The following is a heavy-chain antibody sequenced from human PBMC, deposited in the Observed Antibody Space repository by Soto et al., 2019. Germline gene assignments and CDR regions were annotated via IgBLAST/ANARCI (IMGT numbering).Heavy chain of an antibody. CDR2: IYYSGST. CDR3: ARHVWYGGNPSPFDY. D-gene: IGHD2-15*01. J-gene: IGHJ4*02. V-gene: IGHV4-59*01. Sequence: SETLSLTCTVSGGSISSYYWSWIRQPPGKGLEWIGYIYYSGSTNYNPSLKSRVTISVDTSKNQFSLKLSSVTAADTAVYYCARHVWYGGNPSPFDYWGQGTLVTVSS. CDR1: GGSISSYY.